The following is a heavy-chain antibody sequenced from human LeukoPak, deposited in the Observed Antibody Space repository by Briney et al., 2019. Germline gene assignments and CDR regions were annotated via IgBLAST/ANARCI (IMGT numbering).Heavy chain of an antibody. CDR2: IKQDGSDK. D-gene: IGHD3-10*01. Sequence: GGSLRLSCAASGFTFSSYWMTWVRQAPRKGLEWVASIKQDGSDKFYVDSVKGRFTISRDNAKNSLYLQMNSLRAEETAVYYCARDPGDYWGQGTLVTVSS. V-gene: IGHV3-7*01. CDR1: GFTFSSYW. J-gene: IGHJ4*02. CDR3: ARDPGDY.